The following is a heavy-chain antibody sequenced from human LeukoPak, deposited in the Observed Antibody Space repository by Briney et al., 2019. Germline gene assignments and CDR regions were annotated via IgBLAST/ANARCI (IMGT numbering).Heavy chain of an antibody. J-gene: IGHJ5*02. CDR2: INPNSGGT. CDR1: GYTFTGYY. Sequence: ASVKVSCKASGYTFTGYYMHWVRQAPGQGLEWMGWINPNSGGTNYAQKFQGRVTMTRDTSISTPYMELSRLRSDDTAVYYCARASRVLMVYAKHNWFDPWGQGTLVTVSS. V-gene: IGHV1-2*02. CDR3: ARASRVLMVYAKHNWFDP. D-gene: IGHD2-8*01.